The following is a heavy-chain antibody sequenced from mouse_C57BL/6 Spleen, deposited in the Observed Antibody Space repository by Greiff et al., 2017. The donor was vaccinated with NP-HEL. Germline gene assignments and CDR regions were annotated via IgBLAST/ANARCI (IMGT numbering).Heavy chain of an antibody. D-gene: IGHD1-1*01. J-gene: IGHJ1*03. CDR1: GFTFSDYY. V-gene: IGHV5-12*01. CDR3: ARQEGFTTVVTPFDV. Sequence: EVQLVESGGGLVQPGGSLKLSCAASGFTFSDYYMYWVRQTPEKRLEWVAYISNGGGSTYYPDTVKGRFTISRDNAKNTLYLQMSRLKSEDTAMYYCARQEGFTTVVTPFDVWGTGTTVTVSS. CDR2: ISNGGGST.